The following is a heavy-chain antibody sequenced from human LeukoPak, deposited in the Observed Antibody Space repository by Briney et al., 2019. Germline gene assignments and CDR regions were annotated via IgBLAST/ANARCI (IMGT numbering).Heavy chain of an antibody. CDR2: IYYSGST. J-gene: IGHJ3*02. CDR3: ARDRAVWDDAFDI. D-gene: IGHD3-10*01. V-gene: IGHV4-59*01. Sequence: SETLSLTCTASGGSISSYYWSWIRQPPGKGLEWIGYIYYSGSTNYNPSLKSRVPISVDTSKNQFSLKLSSLTAADTAVYYCARDRAVWDDAFDIWGQGTMVTVSS. CDR1: GGSISSYY.